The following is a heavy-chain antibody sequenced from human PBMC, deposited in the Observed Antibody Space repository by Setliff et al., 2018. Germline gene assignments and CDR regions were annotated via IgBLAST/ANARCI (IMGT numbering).Heavy chain of an antibody. CDR2: IKQDGSEK. J-gene: IGHJ4*02. V-gene: IGHV3-7*01. CDR1: GFTFSSYW. D-gene: IGHD4-17*01. CDR3: ARDGSRGYGDYLSDY. Sequence: GSLRLSCAASGFTFSSYWMSWVRQAPGKGLEWVANIKQDGSEKYYVDSVKGRFTISRDNAKNSLYLQMNSLRAEDTAVYYCARDGSRGYGDYLSDYWGQGTLVTVSS.